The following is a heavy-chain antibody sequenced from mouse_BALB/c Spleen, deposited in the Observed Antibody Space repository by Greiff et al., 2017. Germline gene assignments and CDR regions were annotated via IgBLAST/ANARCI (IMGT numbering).Heavy chain of an antibody. CDR3: ARGKDWFAY. Sequence: SGPELVKPGASVKISCKASGYSFTGYFMNWVMPSHGKSLEWIGRINPYNGDTFYNQKFKGKATLTVDKSSSTAYMQLKSLTSEDSAVYYCARGKDWFAYWGQGTLVTVST. J-gene: IGHJ3*01. CDR1: GYSFTGYF. CDR2: INPYNGDT. V-gene: IGHV1-20*01.